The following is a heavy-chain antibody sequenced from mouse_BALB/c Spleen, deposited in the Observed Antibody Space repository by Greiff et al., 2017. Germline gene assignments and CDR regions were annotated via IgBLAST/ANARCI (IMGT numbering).Heavy chain of an antibody. Sequence: EVKLMESGGGLVKPGGSLKLSCAASGFTFSDYYMYWVRQTPEKRLEWVATISDGGSYTYYPDSVKGRFTISRDNAKNNLYLQMSSLKSEDTAMYYCARDSYYGYFDVWGAGTTVTVSS. V-gene: IGHV5-4*02. CDR1: GFTFSDYY. CDR3: ARDSYYGYFDV. J-gene: IGHJ1*01. D-gene: IGHD2-12*01. CDR2: ISDGGSYT.